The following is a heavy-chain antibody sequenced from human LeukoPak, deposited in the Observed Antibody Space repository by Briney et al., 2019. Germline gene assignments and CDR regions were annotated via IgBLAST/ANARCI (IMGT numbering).Heavy chain of an antibody. V-gene: IGHV1-2*02. CDR1: GYTFTGYY. Sequence: ASVKVSCKASGYTFTGYYMHWVRQAPGQGLEWMGWINPNSGGTNYAQKFQGRVTMTRDTSISTAYMELSRLRSDDTAVYYCARVGREWLQLGWFDPWGQGTLVTVSS. CDR2: INPNSGGT. D-gene: IGHD5-18*01. J-gene: IGHJ5*02. CDR3: ARVGREWLQLGWFDP.